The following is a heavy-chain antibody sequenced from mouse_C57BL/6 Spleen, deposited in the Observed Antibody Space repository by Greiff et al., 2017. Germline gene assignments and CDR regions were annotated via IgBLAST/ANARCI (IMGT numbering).Heavy chain of an antibody. CDR3: ARYDYDVGRWFDY. CDR1: GYTFTSYG. V-gene: IGHV1-81*01. CDR2: IYPRSGNT. D-gene: IGHD2-4*01. Sequence: VQLVESGAELARPGASVKLSCKASGYTFTSYGISWVKQRTGQGLEWIGEIYPRSGNTYYNEKFKGKATLTADKSSSTAYMELRSLTSEDSAVYFCARYDYDVGRWFDYWGQGTTLTVSS. J-gene: IGHJ2*01.